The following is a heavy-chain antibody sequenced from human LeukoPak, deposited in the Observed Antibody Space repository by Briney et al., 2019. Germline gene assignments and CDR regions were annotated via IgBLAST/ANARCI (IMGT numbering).Heavy chain of an antibody. CDR3: AGIYDFWSGYED. V-gene: IGHV1-2*02. CDR2: INPNSGGT. Sequence: ASVKVSCKASGYTFTGYYMHWVRQAPGQGLEWMGWINPNSGGTNYAQKFQGRVTMTRDTSISTAYMELSRLRSDDTAVYYCAGIYDFWSGYEDWGQGTLVTVSS. D-gene: IGHD3-3*01. J-gene: IGHJ4*02. CDR1: GYTFTGYY.